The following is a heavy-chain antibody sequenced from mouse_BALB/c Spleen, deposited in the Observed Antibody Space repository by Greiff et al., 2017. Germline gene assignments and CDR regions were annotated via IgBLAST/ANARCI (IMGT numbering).Heavy chain of an antibody. D-gene: IGHD2-10*02. Sequence: VQLVESGAELVMPGASVKMSCKASGYTFTDYWMHWVKQRPGQGLEWIGAIDTSDSYTSYNQKFKGKATLTVDESSSTAYMQLSSLTSEDSAVYYCARRGYGNMWYFDVWGAGTTVTVSS. CDR1: GYTFTDYW. J-gene: IGHJ1*01. V-gene: IGHV1-69*01. CDR2: IDTSDSYT. CDR3: ARRGYGNMWYFDV.